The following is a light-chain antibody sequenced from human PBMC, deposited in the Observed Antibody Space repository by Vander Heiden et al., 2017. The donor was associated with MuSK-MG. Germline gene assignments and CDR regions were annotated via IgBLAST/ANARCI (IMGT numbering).Light chain of an antibody. V-gene: IGKV2-28*01. CDR2: LGS. Sequence: DIVMTQSPLSLPVTPGEPASISCRSSQSLLHSNGYNYLDWYLQKPGQSPQLLIYLGSNRASGVPDRFSGSGSGTDFTLKISRVEAEDVGVYYCRRALETAQTFGQGTKVEIK. J-gene: IGKJ1*01. CDR3: RRALETAQT. CDR1: QSLLHSNGYNY.